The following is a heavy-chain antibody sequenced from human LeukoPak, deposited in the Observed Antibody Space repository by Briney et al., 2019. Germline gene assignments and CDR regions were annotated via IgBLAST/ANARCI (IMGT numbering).Heavy chain of an antibody. J-gene: IGHJ6*03. CDR3: ASLRYYYYYMDV. Sequence: SETLSLTCTVSGGSISSYYWSWIRQPPGKGLEWIGYIYYSGSTNYNPSLKSRVTISVDTSKNQFSLKLSSVTAADTAVYYCASLRYYYYYMDVWGEGTTVTVSS. D-gene: IGHD5/OR15-5a*01. V-gene: IGHV4-59*01. CDR2: IYYSGST. CDR1: GGSISSYY.